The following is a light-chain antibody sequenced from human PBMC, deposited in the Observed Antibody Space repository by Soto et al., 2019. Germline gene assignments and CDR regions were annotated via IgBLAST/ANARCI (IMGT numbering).Light chain of an antibody. J-gene: IGKJ2*01. Sequence: EIVLTQSSGTVSLSPGERATLSCRASQSVTSSYLAWYQQKPGQAPRLLIYGVSSRATGIPDRFSGSGAGTDFTLTISRLEPEDFAVYYCQQRSNWPYTFGQGTKVHIK. V-gene: IGKV3D-20*02. CDR2: GVS. CDR1: QSVTSSY. CDR3: QQRSNWPYT.